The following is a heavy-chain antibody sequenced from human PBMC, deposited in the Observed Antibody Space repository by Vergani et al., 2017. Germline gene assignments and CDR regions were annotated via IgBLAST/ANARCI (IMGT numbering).Heavy chain of an antibody. J-gene: IGHJ1*01. Sequence: EVQLVESGGGLVQPGGSLRLSCAASGFTVSSNYMSWVRQAPGKGLEWVSVIYSGGSTYYADSVKGRFTISRDNSKNTLYLQMNSLRAEDTAVYYCARDRSYSSGSHYHWGQGTLVTVSS. CDR1: GFTVSSNY. CDR3: ARDRSYSSGSHYH. V-gene: IGHV3-66*01. CDR2: IYSGGST. D-gene: IGHD6-25*01.